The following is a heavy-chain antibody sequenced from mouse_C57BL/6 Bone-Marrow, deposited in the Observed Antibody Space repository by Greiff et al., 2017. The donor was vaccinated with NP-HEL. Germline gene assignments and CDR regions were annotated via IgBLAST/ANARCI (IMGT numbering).Heavy chain of an antibody. CDR1: GYTFTDYE. V-gene: IGHV1-15*01. CDR2: IDPETGGT. Sequence: VHLVESGAELVRPGASVTLSCKASGYTFTDYEMHWVKQTPVHGLEWIGAIDPETGGTAYNQKFKGKAILTADKSSSTAYMELRSLTSEDSAVYYCTTNYYGSSYDYAMDYWGQGTSVTVSS. J-gene: IGHJ4*01. D-gene: IGHD1-1*01. CDR3: TTNYYGSSYDYAMDY.